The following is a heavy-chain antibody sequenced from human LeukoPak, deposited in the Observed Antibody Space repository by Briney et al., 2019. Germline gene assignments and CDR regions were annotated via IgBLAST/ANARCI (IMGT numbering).Heavy chain of an antibody. CDR2: ISGSGGST. V-gene: IGHV3-23*01. Sequence: PGGSLTLSCAASGCTFSSYGMSWVRQAPGKGLEWDAAISGSGGSTYYADSVKGRFTISRDNSKNTLYLQMNSLRAEDTAVYYCAKVIHRWIQLWFSYFDYWGQGTMVTVSS. CDR3: AKVIHRWIQLWFSYFDY. CDR1: GCTFSSYG. D-gene: IGHD5-18*01. J-gene: IGHJ4*02.